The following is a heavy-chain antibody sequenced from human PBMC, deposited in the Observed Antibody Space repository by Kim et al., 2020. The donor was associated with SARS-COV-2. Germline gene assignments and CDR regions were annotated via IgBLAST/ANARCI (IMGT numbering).Heavy chain of an antibody. D-gene: IGHD3-3*01. CDR2: IYYSGST. CDR3: ARAHVGRITIFGVVRHFDY. Sequence: SETLSLTCTVSGGSISSYYWSWIRQPPGKGLEWIGYIYYSGSTNYNPSPKSRVTISVDTSKNQFSLKLSSVTAADTAVYYCARAHVGRITIFGVVRHFDYWGQGTLVTVSS. J-gene: IGHJ4*02. CDR1: GGSISSYY. V-gene: IGHV4-59*01.